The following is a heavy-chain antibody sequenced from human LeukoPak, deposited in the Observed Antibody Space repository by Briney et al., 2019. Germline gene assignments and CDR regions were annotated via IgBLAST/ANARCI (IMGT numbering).Heavy chain of an antibody. CDR3: ARGRVAAAGTGYFQH. CDR2: MNPNGGNT. J-gene: IGHJ1*01. CDR1: GYTFTSYD. V-gene: IGHV1-8*01. Sequence: ASVKVSCKASGYTFTSYDINWVRQATGQGLEWMGWMNPNGGNTGYAQKFQGRVTMTRNTSISTAYMELSSLRSEDTAVYYCARGRVAAAGTGYFQHWGQGTLVTVSS. D-gene: IGHD6-13*01.